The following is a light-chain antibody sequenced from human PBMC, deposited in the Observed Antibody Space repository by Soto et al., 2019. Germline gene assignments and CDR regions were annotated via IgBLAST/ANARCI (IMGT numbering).Light chain of an antibody. CDR2: AAS. J-gene: IGKJ1*01. Sequence: EILMTKSSATLSVSPGDRATLSCRASQDIRSSLAWYQQKPGQAPSLLIYAASTRAAGVPARFSGSGSGTEFTLTISSLQSEDFAVYFCQQYADWPKTFGQGTKVDI. CDR3: QQYADWPKT. CDR1: QDIRSS. V-gene: IGKV3-15*01.